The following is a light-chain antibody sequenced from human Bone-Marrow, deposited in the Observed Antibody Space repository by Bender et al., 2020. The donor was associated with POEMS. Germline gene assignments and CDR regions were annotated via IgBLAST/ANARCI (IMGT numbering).Light chain of an antibody. CDR3: SSYTSTSTYV. CDR1: TNDVGGYNY. V-gene: IGLV2-14*03. CDR2: DVN. Sequence: QSALTQPASVSGSPEQSITISCTGTTNDVGGYNYVSWYQHHPGKAPKLLIYDVNSRPSGVSSRFSGSKFGNTASLIISGLQADDEADYYCSSYTSTSTYVFGPGTRVIV. J-gene: IGLJ1*01.